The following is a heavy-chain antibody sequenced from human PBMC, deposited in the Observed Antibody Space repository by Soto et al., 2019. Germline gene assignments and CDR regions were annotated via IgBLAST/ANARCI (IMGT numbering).Heavy chain of an antibody. J-gene: IGHJ4*02. D-gene: IGHD3-10*01. CDR3: VRDGGYYGSGSYYNYFDY. CDR1: GFSLNIYS. CDR2: ISYDGDNK. V-gene: IGHV3-30-3*01. Sequence: PGGSLRLSCAASGFSLNIYSINWVRQAPGKGPEWVTLISYDGDNKKYAVSVEGRFTVSRDTSKNTVYLEMNSLRPDDTAVYYCVRDGGYYGSGSYYNYFDYWGQGTMVTVSS.